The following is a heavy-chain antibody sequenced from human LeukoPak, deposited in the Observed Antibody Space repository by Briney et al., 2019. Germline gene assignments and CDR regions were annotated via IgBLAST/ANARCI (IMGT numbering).Heavy chain of an antibody. J-gene: IGHJ4*02. D-gene: IGHD1-14*01. CDR1: GFTFSSYW. Sequence: GRSPRLSCAASGFTFSSYWMHWVRQVPGKGLVWVARINPGGSSITYADSVKGRFTISRDNAKNTLYLQMDSLRAEDTGVYYCARSNQGDDYWGQGTLVTVSS. CDR3: ARSNQGDDY. CDR2: INPGGSSI. V-gene: IGHV3-74*01.